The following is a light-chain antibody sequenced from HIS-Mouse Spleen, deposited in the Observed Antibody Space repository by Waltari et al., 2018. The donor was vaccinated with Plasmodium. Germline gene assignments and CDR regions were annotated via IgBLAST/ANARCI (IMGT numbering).Light chain of an antibody. CDR1: QSVSSSY. CDR3: QQYNNWPT. V-gene: IGKV3-20*01. Sequence: EIVLTQSPGTLSLSPGERATLSCRASQSVSSSYLAWYQQKPGQAPRLLIYGASSRATGITDRFSGSGSGTDFTLTISRLEPEDFAVYYCQQYNNWPTFGQGTRLEIK. CDR2: GAS. J-gene: IGKJ5*01.